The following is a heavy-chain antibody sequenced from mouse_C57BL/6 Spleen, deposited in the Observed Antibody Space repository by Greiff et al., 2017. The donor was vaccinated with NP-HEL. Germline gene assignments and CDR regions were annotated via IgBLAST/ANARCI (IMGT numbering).Heavy chain of an antibody. CDR3: AREGSTGYGDY. D-gene: IGHD3-2*02. J-gene: IGHJ2*01. CDR1: GFTFSSYA. CDR2: ISDGGSYT. Sequence: EVQVVESGGGLVKPGGSLKLSCAASGFTFSSYAMSWVRQTPEKRLEWVATISDGGSYTYYPDNVKGRFTISRDNAKNNLYLQMSHLKSEDTAMYYCAREGSTGYGDYWGQGTTLTVSS. V-gene: IGHV5-4*01.